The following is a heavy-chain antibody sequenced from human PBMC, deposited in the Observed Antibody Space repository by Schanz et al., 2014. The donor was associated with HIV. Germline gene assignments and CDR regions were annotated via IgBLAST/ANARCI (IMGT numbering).Heavy chain of an antibody. CDR2: IWYDESYK. D-gene: IGHD6-19*01. Sequence: QVQLVESGGGVVQPGRSLRLSCAASGFTFSSYGMHWVRQAPGKGLGWVAVIWYDESYKYYADSVKGRFTISRDNPKNTLYLKRNSLRAEDTAIYYCARSPDWAGTDAFDIWGQGTMVTVSS. CDR3: ARSPDWAGTDAFDI. CDR1: GFTFSSYG. J-gene: IGHJ3*02. V-gene: IGHV3-33*01.